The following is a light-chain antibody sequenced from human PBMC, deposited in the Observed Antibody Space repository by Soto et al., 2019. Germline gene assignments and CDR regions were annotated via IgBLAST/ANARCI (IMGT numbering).Light chain of an antibody. CDR3: QQFDNLPLT. V-gene: IGKV1-33*01. J-gene: IGKJ4*01. Sequence: DIQMTQSPSSLSASVGDRVTISCPASQDISSYLNWYQQKSGKAPKLLIYDASNLATGVPSRFSGSGSGTDFTFTISSLQPEDFATYFCQQFDNLPLTFGGGTKVDIK. CDR1: QDISSY. CDR2: DAS.